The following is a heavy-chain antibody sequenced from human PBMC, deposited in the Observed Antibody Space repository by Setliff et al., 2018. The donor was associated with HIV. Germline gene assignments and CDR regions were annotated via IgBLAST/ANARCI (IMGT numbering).Heavy chain of an antibody. Sequence: GGSLGPPCAGSGFDVSGHQMSWVRQAPGKGLEWVAKKKQDGSDKYYVDSVKGRFTISRDNAKNSLDLQMNSLRAEDTAMYYCARDWSQGYDLNFDNWGQGTLVTVSS. CDR2: KKQDGSDK. V-gene: IGHV3-7*01. CDR3: ARDWSQGYDLNFDN. CDR1: GFDVSGHQ. D-gene: IGHD5-12*01. J-gene: IGHJ4*02.